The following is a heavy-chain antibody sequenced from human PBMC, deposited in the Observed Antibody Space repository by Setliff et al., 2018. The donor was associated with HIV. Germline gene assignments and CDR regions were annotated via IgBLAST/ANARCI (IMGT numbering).Heavy chain of an antibody. CDR2: IKSKTDGGTT. CDR3: TAALQQQVVRWFDP. V-gene: IGHV3-15*01. CDR1: GFTFSSYA. J-gene: IGHJ5*02. Sequence: GGSLRLSCAASGFTFSSYAMTWVRQAPGKGLEWVGRIKSKTDGGTTDYAAPVKGRFTISSDDSKNTLYLQMNSLKTEDTAVYYCTAALQQQVVRWFDPWGQGTLVTVSS. D-gene: IGHD6-13*01.